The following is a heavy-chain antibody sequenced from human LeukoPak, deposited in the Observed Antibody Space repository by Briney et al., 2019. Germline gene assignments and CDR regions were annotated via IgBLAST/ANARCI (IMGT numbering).Heavy chain of an antibody. CDR3: ARDLDLCSSTSCYKGAFDI. D-gene: IGHD2-2*02. V-gene: IGHV1-69*01. Sequence: GASVKVSCKASGGTFSSYAISWVRQAPGQGLEWMGGIIPIFGTANYAQKFQGRVTITADESTSTAYKELSSLRSEDTAVYYCARDLDLCSSTSCYKGAFDIWGQGTMVTVSS. J-gene: IGHJ3*02. CDR2: IIPIFGTA. CDR1: GGTFSSYA.